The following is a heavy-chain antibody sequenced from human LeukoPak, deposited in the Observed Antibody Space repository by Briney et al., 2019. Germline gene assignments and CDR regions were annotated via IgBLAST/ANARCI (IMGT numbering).Heavy chain of an antibody. Sequence: HPGGSLRLSCAASGFTFTTYAMNWVRQAPGKGLEWVSAVSNSGATTLYADSVKGRFTISRDNAKNTLYLQMSSLKVEDTAVYYCAASITMIDDAFDFWGRGTMVTVST. J-gene: IGHJ3*01. D-gene: IGHD3-22*01. V-gene: IGHV3-23*01. CDR1: GFTFTTYA. CDR3: AASITMIDDAFDF. CDR2: VSNSGATT.